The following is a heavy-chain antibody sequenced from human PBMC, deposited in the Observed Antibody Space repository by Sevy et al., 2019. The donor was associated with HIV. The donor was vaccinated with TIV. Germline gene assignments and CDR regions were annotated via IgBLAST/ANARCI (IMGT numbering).Heavy chain of an antibody. D-gene: IGHD5-12*01. J-gene: IGHJ1*01. V-gene: IGHV3-30*04. CDR2: ISNDGSNE. CDR3: ARDTRRYSFGLLEY. CDR1: GFNLRSHA. Sequence: GGSLRLSCAVSGFNLRSHAMHWVRQAPGKGLEWEAVISNDGSNEVYTDYVKGRFTISRDNSKNTLYLQLNNLRGEDTAVYYCARDTRRYSFGLLEYWGQGTLVTVSS.